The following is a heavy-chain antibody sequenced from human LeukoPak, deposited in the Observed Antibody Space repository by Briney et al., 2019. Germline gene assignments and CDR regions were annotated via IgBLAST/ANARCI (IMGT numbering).Heavy chain of an antibody. D-gene: IGHD3-22*01. V-gene: IGHV3-48*01. CDR2: ISSSSSTI. CDR3: AKIPTGTMIVVDYFDY. CDR1: GFTFSSYS. J-gene: IGHJ4*02. Sequence: GGSLRLSCAASGFTFSSYSMNWVRQAPGKGLEWVSYISSSSSTIYYADSVKGRFTISRDNSKNTLYLQMNSLRAEDTAVYYCAKIPTGTMIVVDYFDYWGQGTLVTVSS.